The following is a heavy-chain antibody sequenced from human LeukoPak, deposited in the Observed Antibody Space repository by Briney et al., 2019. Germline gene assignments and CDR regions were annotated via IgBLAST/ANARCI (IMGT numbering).Heavy chain of an antibody. CDR1: GYTFTTYC. J-gene: IGHJ4*01. V-gene: IGHV1-46*01. D-gene: IGHD5-18*01. CDR3: ARTVGAHTAMVLY. Sequence: ASVKVSCKTSGYTFTTYCMHWVRQAPGQGLEWVGVINPSSGSTSYAQKFQDRVTVTRDTSTSTVYMDLSSLRVDDTALYYCARTVGAHTAMVLYWGHGTLVTVSS. CDR2: INPSSGST.